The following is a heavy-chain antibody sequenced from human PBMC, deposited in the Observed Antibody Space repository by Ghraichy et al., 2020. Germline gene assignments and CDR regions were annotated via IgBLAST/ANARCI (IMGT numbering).Heavy chain of an antibody. Sequence: ASVKVPCKVSGYTLTELSMHWVRQAPGKGLEWMGGFDPEDGETIYAQKFQGRVTMTEDTSTDTAYMELSSLRSEDTAVYYCAKSAMVMDHAFDIWGQGTMVTVSS. CDR3: AKSAMVMDHAFDI. J-gene: IGHJ3*02. CDR2: FDPEDGET. CDR1: GYTLTELS. D-gene: IGHD5-18*01. V-gene: IGHV1-24*01.